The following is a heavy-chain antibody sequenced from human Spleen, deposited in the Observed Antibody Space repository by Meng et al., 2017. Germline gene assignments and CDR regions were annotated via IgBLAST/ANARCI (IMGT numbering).Heavy chain of an antibody. J-gene: IGHJ4*02. V-gene: IGHV3-21*01. CDR1: GFTFSTYS. Sequence: LSLTCGASGFTFSTYSMNWVRQAPGKGLEWVSSISSLSNYIYYADSVKGRFTISRDNAKNSLYLQMSSLRAEDTAVYYCARDDGDSPFDHWGQGTPVTVSS. D-gene: IGHD4-17*01. CDR3: ARDDGDSPFDH. CDR2: ISSLSNYI.